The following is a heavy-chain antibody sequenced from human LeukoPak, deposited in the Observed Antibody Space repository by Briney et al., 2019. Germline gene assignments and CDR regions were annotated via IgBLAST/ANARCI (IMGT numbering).Heavy chain of an antibody. CDR3: ARGLSDYVWGSSDY. CDR1: GGSFSGYY. Sequence: SETLSLTCAVYGGSFSGYYWSWIRQPPGKGLEWIGEINHSGSTNYNPSLKSRVTISVDTSKNQFSLKLSSVTAADTAVYYCARGLSDYVWGSSDYWGQGTLVTVSS. CDR2: INHSGST. V-gene: IGHV4-34*01. J-gene: IGHJ4*02. D-gene: IGHD3-16*01.